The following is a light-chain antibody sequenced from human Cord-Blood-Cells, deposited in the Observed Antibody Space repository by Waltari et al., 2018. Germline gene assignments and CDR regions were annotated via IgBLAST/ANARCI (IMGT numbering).Light chain of an antibody. J-gene: IGKJ4*01. CDR2: CAS. CDR1: QSVSSN. V-gene: IGKV3-15*01. Sequence: EIVMTQSPVTLSVSPGETATLSCRASQSVSSNLAWYQQKPGQAPRLLIYCASTRATGIPARFSGSGSGTEFTLTISSLQSEDFAVYYCQQYNNWPPLTFGGGTKVEIK. CDR3: QQYNNWPPLT.